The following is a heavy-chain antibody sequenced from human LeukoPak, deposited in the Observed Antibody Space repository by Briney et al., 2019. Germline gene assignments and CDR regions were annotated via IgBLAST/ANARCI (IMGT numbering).Heavy chain of an antibody. V-gene: IGHV3-23*01. CDR3: AKDLRATHYYGSGTGS. Sequence: GGSLRLSCTASGFTFSSYAMSWVRQAPGKGLEWVSSISGSGGSTHYADSVKGRFTISRDNSKNTLYLQMNSLTAEDTAVYYCAKDLRATHYYGSGTGSWGQGTLVTVSS. CDR2: ISGSGGST. J-gene: IGHJ4*02. CDR1: GFTFSSYA. D-gene: IGHD3-10*01.